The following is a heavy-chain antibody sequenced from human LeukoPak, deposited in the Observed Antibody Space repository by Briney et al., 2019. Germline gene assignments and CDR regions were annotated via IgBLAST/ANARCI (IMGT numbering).Heavy chain of an antibody. CDR2: INSDGSST. J-gene: IGHJ4*02. CDR3: ARDAIVVVPAATHYFDY. D-gene: IGHD2-2*01. Sequence: GGSLRLSCAASGFTFSSYWMHWVRQAPGKGLVWVSRINSDGSSTSYADSVKGRFTISRDNAKNTLYLQMNSLRAEDTAVYYCARDAIVVVPAATHYFDYWGQGTLVTVSS. V-gene: IGHV3-74*01. CDR1: GFTFSSYW.